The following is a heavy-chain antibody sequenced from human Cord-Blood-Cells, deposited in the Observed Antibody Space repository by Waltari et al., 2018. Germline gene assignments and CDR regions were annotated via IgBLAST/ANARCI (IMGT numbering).Heavy chain of an antibody. CDR3: AREAPDFGGVIVGNWFDP. CDR2: SYHSGST. J-gene: IGHJ5*02. D-gene: IGHD3-16*02. V-gene: IGHV4-4*02. CDR1: GGSISSSNW. Sequence: QVQLQESGPGLVKPSGTLSLTCAVSGGSISSSNWWSWVRQPPGKGLEWIGESYHSGSTNYNPSLKSRVTISVDKSKNQFSLKLSSVTAADTAVYYCAREAPDFGGVIVGNWFDPWGQGTLVTVSS.